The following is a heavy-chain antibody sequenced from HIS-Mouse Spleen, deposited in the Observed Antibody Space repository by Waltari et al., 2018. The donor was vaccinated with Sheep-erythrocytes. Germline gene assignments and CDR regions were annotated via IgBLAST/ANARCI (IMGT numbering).Heavy chain of an antibody. J-gene: IGHJ4*02. CDR1: GFTFSSYS. V-gene: IGHV3-21*01. CDR2: ISSSSSYI. CDR3: ARVASGATFDY. Sequence: EVQLVESGGGLVKPGGSLRLSCAASGFTFSSYSMNWVRQAPGKGLEWVASISSSSSYIDYTDSVKGRFTISRDNAKNSLYLQMNSLRAEDTAVYYCARVASGATFDYWCQGTLVTVSS. D-gene: IGHD1-26*01.